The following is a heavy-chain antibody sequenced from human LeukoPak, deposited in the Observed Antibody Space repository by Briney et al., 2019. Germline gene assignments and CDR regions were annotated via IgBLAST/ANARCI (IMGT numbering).Heavy chain of an antibody. J-gene: IGHJ4*02. CDR2: IKQDGSEE. V-gene: IGHV3-7*01. CDR3: ARDGLGSAFDY. D-gene: IGHD3/OR15-3a*01. Sequence: GGSLRLSCAASGFTFSSYWMTWVRQPPGKGLEWVANIKQDGSEEYYVDSVKGRFTISRDNAKNSLYLQMSSLRAEDTAVYYCARDGLGSAFDYWGQGTLVTVSS. CDR1: GFTFSSYW.